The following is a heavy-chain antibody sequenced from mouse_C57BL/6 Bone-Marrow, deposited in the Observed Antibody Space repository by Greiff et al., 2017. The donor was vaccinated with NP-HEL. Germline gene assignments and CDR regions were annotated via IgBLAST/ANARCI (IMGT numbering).Heavy chain of an antibody. V-gene: IGHV5-9-1*02. CDR3: TRAPSTVVAYYAMGY. CDR2: ISSGGDYI. CDR1: GFTFSSYA. D-gene: IGHD1-1*01. Sequence: EVKLVESGEGLVKPGGSLKLSCAASGFTFSSYAMSWVRQTPEKRLEWVAYISSGGDYIYYADTVKGRFTISRDNARNTLYLQMSSLKSEDTAMYYCTRAPSTVVAYYAMGYWGQGTSVTVSS. J-gene: IGHJ4*01.